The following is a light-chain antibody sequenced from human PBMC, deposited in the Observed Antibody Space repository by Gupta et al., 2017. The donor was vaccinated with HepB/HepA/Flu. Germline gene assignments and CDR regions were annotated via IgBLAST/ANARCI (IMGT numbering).Light chain of an antibody. CDR1: SNDGGSYNF. Sequence: QSALTQPRSMSGSPGQSVTISCTGTSNDGGSYNFVFWHQQHPGKAPKLIIYEVTKRPSGVPDRFSGSKSGNTASLTISGLQAEDEADYYCCSYAGSDTLEVFGGGTKLTVL. CDR3: CSYAGSDTLEV. V-gene: IGLV2-11*01. J-gene: IGLJ3*02. CDR2: EVT.